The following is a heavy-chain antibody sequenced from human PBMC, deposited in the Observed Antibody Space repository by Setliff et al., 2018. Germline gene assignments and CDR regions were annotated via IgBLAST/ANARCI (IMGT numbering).Heavy chain of an antibody. CDR3: ASLGILGSWYGVDY. Sequence: SETLSLTCTVSGDSISSGDSYWSWIRQPPGKGLEWIGYIYYSGSTYYNPSLKSRVTISVDTSKNQFSLTLSSVTAADTAMYYCASLGILGSWYGVDYWGQGALVTVSS. CDR1: GDSISSGDSY. V-gene: IGHV4-30-4*08. J-gene: IGHJ4*02. CDR2: IYYSGST. D-gene: IGHD6-13*01.